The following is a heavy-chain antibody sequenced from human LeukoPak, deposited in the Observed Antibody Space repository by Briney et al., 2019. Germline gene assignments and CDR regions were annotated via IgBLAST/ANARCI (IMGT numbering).Heavy chain of an antibody. CDR2: IYYSGST. J-gene: IGHJ4*02. D-gene: IGHD7-27*01. CDR3: ARILTGDGGDY. V-gene: IGHV4-59*01. CDR1: GGSISSYY. Sequence: SETLSLTCTVSGGSISSYYWSWIRQPPGKGLEWIGYIYYSGSTNYNPSLKSRVTISVDTSKNQFSLKLSSVTAADTAVYYCARILTGDGGDYWGQGTLVTVSS.